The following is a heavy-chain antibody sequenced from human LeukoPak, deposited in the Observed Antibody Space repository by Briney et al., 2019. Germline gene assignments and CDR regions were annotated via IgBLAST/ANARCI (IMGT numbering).Heavy chain of an antibody. D-gene: IGHD4-11*01. V-gene: IGHV4-38-2*01. J-gene: IGHJ4*02. CDR1: GYSISSGYY. Sequence: MPSETLSLTCAVSGYSISSGYYWGWIRQPPGKGLEWIGSIYHSGSTYYHPSLKSRVTISVDTSKNQFSLKVSSVTAADTAVYYCARHLVTVTIDYWGQGTLVTVSS. CDR3: ARHLVTVTIDY. CDR2: IYHSGST.